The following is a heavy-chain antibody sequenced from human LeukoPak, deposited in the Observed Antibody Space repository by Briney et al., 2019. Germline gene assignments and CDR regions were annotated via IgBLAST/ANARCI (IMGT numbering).Heavy chain of an antibody. Sequence: GGSLRLSCAASGFTFSDYYMSWIRQAPGKGLEWVSYISSSGSTIYYADSVKGRFTISRDNAKNSLYLQMNSLRAEDTAIYYCAKIPEGYGDYEKWFDPWGQGTLVTVSS. J-gene: IGHJ5*02. CDR3: AKIPEGYGDYEKWFDP. CDR1: GFTFSDYY. D-gene: IGHD4-17*01. V-gene: IGHV3-11*01. CDR2: ISSSGSTI.